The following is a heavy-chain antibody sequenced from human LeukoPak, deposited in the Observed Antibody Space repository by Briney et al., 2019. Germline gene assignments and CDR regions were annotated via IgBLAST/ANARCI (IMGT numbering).Heavy chain of an antibody. CDR1: GGSISSSNW. CDR2: IYHSGST. Sequence: PSGTLSLTCAVSGGSISSSNWWSWVRQPPGKGLEWIGEIYHSGSTNYNPSLKSRVTISVDTSKNQFSLKLSSVTAADTAVYYCARDLSVRGVIGPHYYYYYMDVWGKGTTVTVSS. CDR3: ARDLSVRGVIGPHYYYYYMDV. J-gene: IGHJ6*03. V-gene: IGHV4-4*02. D-gene: IGHD3-10*01.